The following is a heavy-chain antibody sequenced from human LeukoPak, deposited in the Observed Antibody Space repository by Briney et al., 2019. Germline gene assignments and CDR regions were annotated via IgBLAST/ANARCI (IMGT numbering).Heavy chain of an antibody. V-gene: IGHV4-38-2*02. Sequence: PSETLSLTCTVSGYSISSGYYWGWIRQPPGKGLEWIGSIYHSGSTYYNPSLKSRVTISVDTSKNQFSLKLSSVTAADTAVYYCAVGVNYYDSSGYYYRRYNWFDPWGQGTLVTVSS. J-gene: IGHJ5*02. CDR2: IYHSGST. CDR3: AVGVNYYDSSGYYYRRYNWFDP. CDR1: GYSISSGYY. D-gene: IGHD3-22*01.